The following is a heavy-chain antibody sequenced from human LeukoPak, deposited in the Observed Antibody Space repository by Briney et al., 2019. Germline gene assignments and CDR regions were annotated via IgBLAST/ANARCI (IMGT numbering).Heavy chain of an antibody. V-gene: IGHV1-18*04. J-gene: IGHJ3*02. CDR1: GYTFTSYG. CDR3: ARVGGQWPHDAFDI. Sequence: ASVKVSCKASGYTFTSYGISWGRQAPGQGLEWMGWISAYNGNTNYAQKLQGRVTMTTDTSTSTAYMELRSLRSDDTAVYYCARVGGQWPHDAFDIWGQGTMVTVSS. CDR2: ISAYNGNT. D-gene: IGHD6-19*01.